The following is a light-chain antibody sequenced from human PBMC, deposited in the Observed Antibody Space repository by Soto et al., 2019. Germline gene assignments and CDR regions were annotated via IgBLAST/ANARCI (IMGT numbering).Light chain of an antibody. J-gene: IGLJ3*02. CDR1: TGAVTSGHY. CDR2: DAN. CDR3: LLQYSEIRV. Sequence: QAVVTQEPSLTVSPGGTVTLTCGSSTGAVTSGHYPYWFQQRPGQAPKTLIYDANNKYPWTPARFSGSLFGGKATLTLSGALPEDEAEYYCLLQYSEIRVFGGGTKLTVL. V-gene: IGLV7-46*01.